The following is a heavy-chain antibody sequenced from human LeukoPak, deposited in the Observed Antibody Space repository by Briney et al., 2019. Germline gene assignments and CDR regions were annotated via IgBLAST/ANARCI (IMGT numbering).Heavy chain of an antibody. CDR3: ARGWGSSCWTRGYYFDY. D-gene: IGHD6-13*01. CDR2: ISSSSYI. V-gene: IGHV3-21*01. J-gene: IGHJ4*02. Sequence: GGSLRLSCAASGFTFSSYSMNWVCQAPGKGLEWVSSISSSSYIYYADSVKGRFTISRDNAKNSLYLQMNSLRAEDTAVYYCARGWGSSCWTRGYYFDYWGQGTLVTASS. CDR1: GFTFSSYS.